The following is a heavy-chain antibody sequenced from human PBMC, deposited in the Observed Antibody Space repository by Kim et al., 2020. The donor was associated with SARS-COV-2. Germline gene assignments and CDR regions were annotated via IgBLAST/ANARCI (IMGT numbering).Heavy chain of an antibody. V-gene: IGHV1-2*02. J-gene: IGHJ5*02. CDR2: T. CDR3: TRARAITGLDP. Sequence: TDYENKFQGRVTVTGDRSISTIHMDLSSLRSDDTAIYYCTRARAITGLDPWGQGTLVTVSS.